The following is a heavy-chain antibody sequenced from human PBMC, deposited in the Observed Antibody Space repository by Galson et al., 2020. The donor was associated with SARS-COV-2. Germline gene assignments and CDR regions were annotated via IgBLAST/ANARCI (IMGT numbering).Heavy chain of an antibody. V-gene: IGHV1-18*04. CDR1: GHIITTIC. CDR2: IIVYNGNT. D-gene: IGHD5-18*01. J-gene: IGHJ4*02. CDR3: VVTLGDTEFDY. Sequence: ASSMISCAASGHIITTICVSSLLHPPRQRLQWMVWIIVYNGNTNYAQNFQGRVTITTETSTSTAYMELRGLRSNDTAVYYCVVTLGDTEFDYWGQGSLVTVSS.